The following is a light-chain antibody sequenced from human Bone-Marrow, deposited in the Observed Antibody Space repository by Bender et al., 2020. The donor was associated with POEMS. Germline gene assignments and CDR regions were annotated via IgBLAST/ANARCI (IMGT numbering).Light chain of an antibody. CDR1: SSDIGGYNY. V-gene: IGLV2-11*01. CDR2: EVN. J-gene: IGLJ3*02. CDR3: CSYAGSYSWV. Sequence: QSALTQPPSVSGSPGQSVTISCTGSSSDIGGYNYVSWYQQHPGKAPKLIIFEVNRRPSGVPDRFSGSKSGNTASLTISGLQADDEGDYYCCSYAGSYSWVFGGGTSLTVL.